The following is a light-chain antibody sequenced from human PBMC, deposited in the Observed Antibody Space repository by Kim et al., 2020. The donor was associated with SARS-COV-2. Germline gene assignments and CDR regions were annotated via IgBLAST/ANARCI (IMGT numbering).Light chain of an antibody. CDR3: QQDSNWPPRST. V-gene: IGKV3-15*01. CDR1: QSVSSN. CDR2: SAS. J-gene: IGKJ5*01. Sequence: EILMTQSPGTLSVSPGERATLSCRASQSVSSNLAWYQQKPGQAPTLLIYSASTRATGVPARFSGSGSGTEFTLTISSLQSEDFAVYYCQQDSNWPPRSTFGQGTRLEIK.